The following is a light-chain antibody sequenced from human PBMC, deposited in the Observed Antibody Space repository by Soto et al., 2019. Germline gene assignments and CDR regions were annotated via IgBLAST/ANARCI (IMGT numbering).Light chain of an antibody. J-gene: IGKJ4*01. CDR3: QQRSNWPLT. CDR1: QTVNSY. CDR2: DAS. V-gene: IGKV3-11*01. Sequence: EIVLTQSPGTLSLSPGERATLSCRASQTVNSYLAWYQQRPGQPLRLLIYDASNRATGVPARFSVSGSGTDFTLTISSLEPEDFALYYCQQRSNWPLTFGGGTKVEIK.